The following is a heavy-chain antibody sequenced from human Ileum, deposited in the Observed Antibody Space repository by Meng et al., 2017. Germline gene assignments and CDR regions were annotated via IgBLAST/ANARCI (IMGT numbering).Heavy chain of an antibody. CDR1: GFTFSGYR. J-gene: IGHJ4*02. CDR2: IDADASAT. V-gene: IGHV3-74*01. Sequence: GESLKISCAASGFTFSGYRMHWVRQAPGKGLVWVSLIDADASATTYAASVKGRFTISRDNAKNTLYLQMNSLRDEDTAVYYCVRVGGSSPVDYWGQGTLVTVSS. D-gene: IGHD6-6*01. CDR3: VRVGGSSPVDY.